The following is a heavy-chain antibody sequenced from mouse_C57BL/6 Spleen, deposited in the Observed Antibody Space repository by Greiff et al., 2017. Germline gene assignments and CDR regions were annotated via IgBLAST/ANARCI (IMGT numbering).Heavy chain of an antibody. Sequence: VQLQQPGAELVKPGASVKLSCKASGYTFTSYWMQWVKQRPGQGLEWIGEIDPSDSYTNYNQKFKGKATLTVDTSSSTAYMQLSSLTSEDSAVYYCARGFRLGYFDVWGTGTTVTVSS. CDR3: ARGFRLGYFDV. CDR2: IDPSDSYT. CDR1: GYTFTSYW. D-gene: IGHD3-1*01. V-gene: IGHV1-50*01. J-gene: IGHJ1*03.